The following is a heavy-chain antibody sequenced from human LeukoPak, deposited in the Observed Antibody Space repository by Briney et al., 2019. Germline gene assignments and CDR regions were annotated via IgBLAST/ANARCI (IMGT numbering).Heavy chain of an antibody. V-gene: IGHV4-34*01. Sequence: SETLSLTCAVYGGSFSGYYWSWIRQPPGKGLEWIGEINHSGSTNYNPSLKSRVTISVDTSKNQFSLKLSSVTAADTAVYYCAKEPYDSSGHGPDYWGQGTLVTVSS. CDR3: AKEPYDSSGHGPDY. CDR2: INHSGST. J-gene: IGHJ4*02. D-gene: IGHD3-22*01. CDR1: GGSFSGYY.